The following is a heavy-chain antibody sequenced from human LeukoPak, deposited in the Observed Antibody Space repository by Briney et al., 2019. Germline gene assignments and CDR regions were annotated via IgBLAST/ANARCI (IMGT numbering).Heavy chain of an antibody. V-gene: IGHV3-23*03. CDR3: AREGYSSSSGGWFDP. CDR2: IYGDGSET. J-gene: IGHJ5*02. D-gene: IGHD6-6*01. CDR1: GFTFSTYT. Sequence: GGSLRLSCAASGFTFSTYTMNWVRQAPGKGLEWVSGIYGDGSETFYSDSVKGRFTISRDDSKNTLFLHMDSLRAEDTAVYYCAREGYSSSSGGWFDPWGQGTLVTVSS.